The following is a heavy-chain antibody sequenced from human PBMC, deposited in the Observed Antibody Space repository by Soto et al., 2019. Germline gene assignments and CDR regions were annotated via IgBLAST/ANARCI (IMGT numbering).Heavy chain of an antibody. CDR2: IRSQANSNTI. CDR1: GFTFSDSA. CDR3: TPDRVAGYCSSSSCYAF. V-gene: IGHV3-73*02. Sequence: EVQLVESGGGLVQPGGSLKLSCAASGFTFSDSAIHWVRQASGKGLEWVGRIRSQANSNTIAYAASVKGRFIISRDDSKNTAYLQMNSLKTEDTAVYYCTPDRVAGYCSSSSCYAFWGQGTLVTVSS. J-gene: IGHJ4*02. D-gene: IGHD2-2*01.